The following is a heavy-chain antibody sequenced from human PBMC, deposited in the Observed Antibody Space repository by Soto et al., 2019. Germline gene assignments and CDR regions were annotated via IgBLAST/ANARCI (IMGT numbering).Heavy chain of an antibody. V-gene: IGHV1-69*01. CDR2: IIPIFGTA. Sequence: QVQLVQSGAEVKKPGSSVKVSCKASGGTFSSYAISWVRQAPGQGLQWMGGIIPIFGTANYAQKFQGRVPITADESTSTAYMELSSLRSEDTAVYYCARDLGPFTMVRGSAWFDPWGQGTLVTVSS. D-gene: IGHD3-10*01. J-gene: IGHJ5*02. CDR3: ARDLGPFTMVRGSAWFDP. CDR1: GGTFSSYA.